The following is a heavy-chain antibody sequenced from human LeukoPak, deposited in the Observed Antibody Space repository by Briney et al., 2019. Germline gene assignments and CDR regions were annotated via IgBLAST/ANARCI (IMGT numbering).Heavy chain of an antibody. V-gene: IGHV1-18*01. D-gene: IGHD2-2*01. CDR2: ISAYNGNT. CDR3: ARGWAYCSSTSCSPFDY. CDR1: GYTFTSYG. J-gene: IGHJ4*02. Sequence: GASVKVSCKASGYTFTSYGISWARQAPGQGLEWMGWISAYNGNTNYAQKLQGRVTMTTDTSTSTAYMELRSLRSDDTAVYYCARGWAYCSSTSCSPFDYWGQGTLVTVSS.